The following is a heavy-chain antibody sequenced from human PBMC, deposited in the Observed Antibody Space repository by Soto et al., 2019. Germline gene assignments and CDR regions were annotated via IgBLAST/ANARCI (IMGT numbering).Heavy chain of an antibody. V-gene: IGHV3-48*03. D-gene: IGHD2-15*01. Sequence: LRLSCAASGFTFSSYEMNWVRQAPGKGLEWVSYIWITGDSIYYADSVKGRFTISRDNAKNSLYLQMHSLGAEDTAVYYCARVEGGGMDVWGQGTTVTVSS. CDR1: GFTFSSYE. CDR3: ARVEGGGMDV. J-gene: IGHJ6*02. CDR2: IWITGDSI.